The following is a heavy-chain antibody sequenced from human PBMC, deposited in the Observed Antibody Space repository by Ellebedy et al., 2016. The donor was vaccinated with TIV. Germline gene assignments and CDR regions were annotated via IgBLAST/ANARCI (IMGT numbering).Heavy chain of an antibody. Sequence: SETLSLTXSVSGFSISGGFYWAWIRQPPGKGLDWIGSIYHSGSTYYNPSLRSRVTISVDTPKNQFSLKLSSVTAADTAVYYCARVHNYYTSGKSYYFHYWGQGTLVTVSS. J-gene: IGHJ4*02. V-gene: IGHV4-38-2*02. CDR1: GFSISGGFY. CDR2: IYHSGST. D-gene: IGHD3-10*01. CDR3: ARVHNYYTSGKSYYFHY.